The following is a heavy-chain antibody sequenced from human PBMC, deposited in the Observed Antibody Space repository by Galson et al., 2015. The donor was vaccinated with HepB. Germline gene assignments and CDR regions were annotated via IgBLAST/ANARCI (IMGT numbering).Heavy chain of an antibody. CDR1: GDSINNGAFS. CDR3: ARERISYGSIGLDY. CDR2: IIYNGNT. V-gene: IGHV4-31*03. J-gene: IGHJ4*02. D-gene: IGHD5-18*01. Sequence: LSLTCSVSGDSINNGAFSWSWIRQDPGKALEWIGHIIYNGNTYYNPSLESRVKMSIDTSKNQFYLKLTSVTAADAAVHYCARERISYGSIGLDYWGQGILVTVSS.